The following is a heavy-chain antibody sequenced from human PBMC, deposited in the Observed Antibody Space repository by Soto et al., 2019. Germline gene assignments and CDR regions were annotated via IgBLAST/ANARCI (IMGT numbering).Heavy chain of an antibody. D-gene: IGHD3-22*01. V-gene: IGHV4-34*01. CDR2: INHSGST. CDR3: ASYYYDSSGYLSLFDY. CDR1: GGSFSGYY. J-gene: IGHJ4*02. Sequence: QVQLQQWGAGLLKPSETLSLTCAVYGGSFSGYYWSWIRQPPGKGLEWIGEINHSGSTNYNPSLKSRVTISVDTSKNQFSLKLSSVTAADTAVYYCASYYYDSSGYLSLFDYWGQGTLVTVSS.